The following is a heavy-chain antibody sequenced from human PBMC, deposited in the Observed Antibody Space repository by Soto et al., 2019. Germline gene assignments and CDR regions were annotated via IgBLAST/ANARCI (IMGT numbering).Heavy chain of an antibody. CDR2: IYYSGST. J-gene: IGHJ6*02. CDR3: ARDIMGTNYYYYGMDV. V-gene: IGHV4-59*01. Sequence: SETLSLTCTGSGGSISSYYWIWIRQPPGKGLEWIWYIYYSGSTNYNPSLKSRVTISVDTSKNQFSLKLSSVTAADTAVYYCARDIMGTNYYYYGMDVWGQGTTVT. D-gene: IGHD2-8*01. CDR1: GGSISSYY.